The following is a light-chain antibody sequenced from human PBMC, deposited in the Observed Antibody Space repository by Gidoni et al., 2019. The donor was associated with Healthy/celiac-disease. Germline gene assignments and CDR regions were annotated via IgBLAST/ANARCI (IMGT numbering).Light chain of an antibody. Sequence: ESVLTQSPATLSLSPGERATLSCRASQSVSSYLAWYQQKPGQAPRLLLYDASNRATGIPARFSGSGSGTDFTLTISSLEPEDFAVYYCQQRSNWPYTFGQGTKLEIQ. J-gene: IGKJ2*01. CDR3: QQRSNWPYT. CDR2: DAS. CDR1: QSVSSY. V-gene: IGKV3-11*01.